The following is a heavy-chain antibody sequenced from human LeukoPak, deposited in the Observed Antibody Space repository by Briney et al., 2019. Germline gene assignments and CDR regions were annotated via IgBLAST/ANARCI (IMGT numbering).Heavy chain of an antibody. D-gene: IGHD5-24*01. Sequence: SETLSLTCTVSGGSISSYYWSWIRQPPGKGLEWIGYIYYSGSTNYNPSLKSRVTILVDTSKNQFSLKLSSVTAADTAVYYCARGLQLGEYYFDYWGQGTLVTVSS. CDR3: ARGLQLGEYYFDY. CDR2: IYYSGST. V-gene: IGHV4-59*01. J-gene: IGHJ4*02. CDR1: GGSISSYY.